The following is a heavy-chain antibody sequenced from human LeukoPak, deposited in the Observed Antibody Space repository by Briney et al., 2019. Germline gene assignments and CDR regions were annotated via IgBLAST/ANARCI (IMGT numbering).Heavy chain of an antibody. CDR3: ASQVAVAGTVRDY. J-gene: IGHJ4*02. D-gene: IGHD6-19*01. Sequence: SETLSLTCTVSGGSVSSYYWSWIRQPPGKGLEWIGEINHSGSTNYNPSLKSRVTISVDTSKNQFSLKLSSVTAADTAVYYCASQVAVAGTVRDYWGQGTLVTVSS. V-gene: IGHV4-34*01. CDR2: INHSGST. CDR1: GGSVSSYY.